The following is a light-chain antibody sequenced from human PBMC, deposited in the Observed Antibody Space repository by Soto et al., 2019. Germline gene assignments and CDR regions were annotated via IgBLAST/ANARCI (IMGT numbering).Light chain of an antibody. J-gene: IGKJ5*01. Sequence: QSPGTLSLSPGERATLSCRASQSVSSTYLAWYQQKPGQAPRLLIYGASSRATGIPGRFSGTGSETDFTLTISRLEPEDFALYYCQQYGSSPPYTFGQGTRLEIK. CDR3: QQYGSSPPYT. CDR1: QSVSSTY. V-gene: IGKV3-20*01. CDR2: GAS.